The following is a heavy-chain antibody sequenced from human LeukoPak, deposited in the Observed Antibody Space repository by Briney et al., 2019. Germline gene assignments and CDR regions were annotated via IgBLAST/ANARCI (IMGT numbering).Heavy chain of an antibody. V-gene: IGHV4-39*07. J-gene: IGHJ4*02. D-gene: IGHD7-27*01. Sequence: SETLSLTCTVSGGSMSSTTYYWGWIRQPPGKGLEWIGNIYYSGSTYYNPSLKSRVTISVDTSKNQFSLKLSSVTAADTAVYYCARGSNWGDYWGQGTLVTVSS. CDR2: IYYSGST. CDR1: GGSMSSTTYY. CDR3: ARGSNWGDY.